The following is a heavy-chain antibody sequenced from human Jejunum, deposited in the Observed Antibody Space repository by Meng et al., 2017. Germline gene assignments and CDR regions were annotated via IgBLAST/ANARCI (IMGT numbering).Heavy chain of an antibody. CDR1: GGSVSSGSYY. Sequence: QWRLTGSGPGLVRPSGTLSLPCTVSGGSVSSGSYYWSWIRQPPGKGLEWIGYIYYGGTTNYNPSLKSRVTISADTSKNQFSLKLSSVTAADTAVYYCARGSRGYSYGWGQGTLVTVSS. V-gene: IGHV4-61*01. D-gene: IGHD5-18*01. CDR2: IYYGGTT. J-gene: IGHJ4*02. CDR3: ARGSRGYSYG.